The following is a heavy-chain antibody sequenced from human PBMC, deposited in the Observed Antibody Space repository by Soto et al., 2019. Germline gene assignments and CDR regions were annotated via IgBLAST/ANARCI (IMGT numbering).Heavy chain of an antibody. J-gene: IGHJ4*02. Sequence: SETLSLTCTVSGGSISSYYWSWIRQPPGKGLEWIGYIYHSGSTYYNPSLKSRVTISVDRSKNQFSLKLSSVTAADTAVYYCATMGTPATGLYYFDYWGQGTLVTVSS. CDR1: GGSISSYY. CDR3: ATMGTPATGLYYFDY. V-gene: IGHV4-59*04. D-gene: IGHD5-18*01. CDR2: IYHSGST.